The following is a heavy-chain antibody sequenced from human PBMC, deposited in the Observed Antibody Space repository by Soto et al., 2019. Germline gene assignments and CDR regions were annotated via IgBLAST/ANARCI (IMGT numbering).Heavy chain of an antibody. J-gene: IGHJ4*02. D-gene: IGHD6-19*01. CDR2: ISYDGSNK. CDR3: AKIAVAGTGRTSDFDY. Sequence: GGSLRLSCAASGFTFSSYGMHWVRQAPGKGLEWVAVISYDGSNKYYADSVKGRFTISRDNSKNTLYLQMNSLRAEDTAVYYCAKIAVAGTGRTSDFDYWGQGTLVTVSS. CDR1: GFTFSSYG. V-gene: IGHV3-30*18.